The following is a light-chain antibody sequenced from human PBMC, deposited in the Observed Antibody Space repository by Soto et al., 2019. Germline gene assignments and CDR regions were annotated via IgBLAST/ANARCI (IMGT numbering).Light chain of an antibody. V-gene: IGKV3-20*01. Sequence: EIVLTQSPGTLSLSPGERATLSCRASQSVDSNYLAWYQHKPGQAPKLLISDASKRDTDIPDRFSGSGSGTDFTLTISSLEPEDFAVYYCQQFGNSPTTFGQGTRLEIK. CDR1: QSVDSNY. J-gene: IGKJ5*01. CDR3: QQFGNSPTT. CDR2: DAS.